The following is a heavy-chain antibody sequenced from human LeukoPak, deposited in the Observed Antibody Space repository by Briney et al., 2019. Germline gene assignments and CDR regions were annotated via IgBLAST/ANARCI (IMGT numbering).Heavy chain of an antibody. CDR1: GYSFTSYW. V-gene: IGHV5-51*01. J-gene: IGHJ3*02. D-gene: IGHD1-26*01. CDR3: ARNWDRVNDAFDI. CDR2: IYPVDSDT. Sequence: GESLKTSCKASGYSFTSYWIGWVRQIPGKGLKWMGIIYPVDSDTRYSPSFQGQVTISADKSISTDYLQWSSLKASDTAMYYCARNWDRVNDAFDIWGQGTMVTVSS.